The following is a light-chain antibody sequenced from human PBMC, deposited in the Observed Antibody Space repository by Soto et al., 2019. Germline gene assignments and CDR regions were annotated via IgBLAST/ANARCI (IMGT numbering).Light chain of an antibody. CDR2: DAS. Sequence: DIPMTQSPSTLSASVGDRVTITCRASQTISRQLAWYQQKPGKAPKVLIYDASNLGSGVPSRFSGSGSGTEFTLTISSLQPDDFATYYCQQYNSYKSFGQGTKVEIK. CDR1: QTISRQ. CDR3: QQYNSYKS. V-gene: IGKV1-5*01. J-gene: IGKJ1*01.